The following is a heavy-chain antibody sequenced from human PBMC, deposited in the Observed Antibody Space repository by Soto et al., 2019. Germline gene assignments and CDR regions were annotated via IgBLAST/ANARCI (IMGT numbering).Heavy chain of an antibody. V-gene: IGHV4-34*01. CDR2: INHSGST. D-gene: IGHD6-13*01. CDR3: ARGVSSSWTHYFDY. J-gene: IGHJ4*02. CDR1: GGSFSGYY. Sequence: QVQLQQWGAGLLKPSETLSLTCAVYGGSFSGYYWSWIRQPPGKGLEWIGEINHSGSTNYNPSLKSRVTISVYTSKNQFSLKLSSVTAADTAVYYCARGVSSSWTHYFDYWGQGTLVTVSS.